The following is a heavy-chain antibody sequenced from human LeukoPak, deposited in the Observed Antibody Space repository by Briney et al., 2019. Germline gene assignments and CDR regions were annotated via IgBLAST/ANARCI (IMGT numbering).Heavy chain of an antibody. V-gene: IGHV1-24*01. CDR3: ATEFRSIYSGSSRRAFDI. CDR1: GYTLTELS. Sequence: ASVKVSCKVSGYTLTELSMHWVRQAPGKGLEWMGGFDPEDGETIYAQKFQGRVTMTEDTSTDTAYMELSSLRSEDTAVYYCATEFRSIYSGSSRRAFDIWGQGTMVTVSS. CDR2: FDPEDGET. D-gene: IGHD1-26*01. J-gene: IGHJ3*02.